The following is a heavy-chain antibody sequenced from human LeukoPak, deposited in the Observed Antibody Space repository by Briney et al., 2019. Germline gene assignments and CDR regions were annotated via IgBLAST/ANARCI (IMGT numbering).Heavy chain of an antibody. CDR1: GGSISSGDYS. CDR2: IYYGGST. CDR3: ARDPDYYGSGSRYFDY. Sequence: SETLSLTCTVSGGSISSGDYSWSWIRQPPGKGLEWIGYIYYGGSTYYNPSLKSRVTISIDTSKNQFSLKLSSVTAADAAVYYCARDPDYYGSGSRYFDYWGQGTLVTVSS. D-gene: IGHD3-10*01. J-gene: IGHJ4*02. V-gene: IGHV4-30-4*08.